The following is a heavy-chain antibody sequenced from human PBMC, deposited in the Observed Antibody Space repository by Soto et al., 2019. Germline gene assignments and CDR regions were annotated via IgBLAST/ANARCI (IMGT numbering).Heavy chain of an antibody. J-gene: IGHJ6*03. CDR3: ARAQWLRLVRVPGDCYYYMDV. CDR1: GYTFTSYY. CDR2: INPSGGST. V-gene: IGHV1-46*03. Sequence: GASVKVSCKASGYTFTSYYMHWVRQAPGQGLEWMGIINPSGGSTSYAQKFQGRVTMTRDTSTSTVYMELSSLRSEDTAVYYCARAQWLRLVRVPGDCYYYMDVWGKGTTVTVSS. D-gene: IGHD5-12*01.